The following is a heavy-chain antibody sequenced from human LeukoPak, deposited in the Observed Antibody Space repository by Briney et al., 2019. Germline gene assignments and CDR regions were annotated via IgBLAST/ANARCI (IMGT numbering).Heavy chain of an antibody. D-gene: IGHD1-26*01. Sequence: GRSLRLSCAASGFTFSSYGMHWVRQAPGKGLEWVAVIWYDGSNKYYADSVKGRFTISRDNSKNTLYLQMNSLRAEDTAVYYCARDTFFTRIVGASQALDYWGQGTLVTVSS. CDR1: GFTFSSYG. CDR3: ARDTFFTRIVGASQALDY. J-gene: IGHJ4*02. V-gene: IGHV3-33*01. CDR2: IWYDGSNK.